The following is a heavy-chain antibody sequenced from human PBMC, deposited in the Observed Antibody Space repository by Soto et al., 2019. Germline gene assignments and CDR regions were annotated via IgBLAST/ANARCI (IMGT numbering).Heavy chain of an antibody. CDR2: IYHSGST. Sequence: QLQLQESGPGLVKPSETLSLTCTVSNGSSSSAIYYWGWIRQPPVKGLEWIGSIYHSGSTYYNPSLQGRVTISVDTSKNQFSLKLSSVTAADTAVYFCAGRSSLASVQVYFGEISNYNWFDPWGQGTLVTVSS. J-gene: IGHJ5*02. V-gene: IGHV4-39*01. D-gene: IGHD3-10*01. CDR3: AGRSSLASVQVYFGEISNYNWFDP. CDR1: NGSSSSAIYY.